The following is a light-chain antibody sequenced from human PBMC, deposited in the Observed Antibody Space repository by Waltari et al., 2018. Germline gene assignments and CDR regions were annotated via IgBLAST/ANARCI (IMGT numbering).Light chain of an antibody. CDR3: QQTSTTPLT. J-gene: IGKJ4*01. CDR1: QSISSY. CDR2: AAC. Sequence: DIQMTQSPSSLSASVGDRVTITCRASQSISSYLNWYQQKPGKAPKLLIYAACSLQSGVPSRFSGSGSGTDFTLTISSLQPEDFATYYCQQTSTTPLTFGGGTKVEI. V-gene: IGKV1-39*01.